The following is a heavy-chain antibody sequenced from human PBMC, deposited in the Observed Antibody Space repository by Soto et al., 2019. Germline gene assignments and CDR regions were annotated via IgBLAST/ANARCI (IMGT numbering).Heavy chain of an antibody. V-gene: IGHV1-69*01. J-gene: IGHJ6*02. CDR2: IIPIFGTA. D-gene: IGHD4-17*01. CDR3: ARVGDYGDYGPPGYYYYYYGMDV. Sequence: QVQLVQSGAEVKKPGSSVKVSCKASGGTFSSYAISWVRQAPGQGLEWMGGIIPIFGTANYAQKFQGRVTINADESTSTAYMELSSLRSEDTAVYYCARVGDYGDYGPPGYYYYYYGMDVWGQGTTVTVSS. CDR1: GGTFSSYA.